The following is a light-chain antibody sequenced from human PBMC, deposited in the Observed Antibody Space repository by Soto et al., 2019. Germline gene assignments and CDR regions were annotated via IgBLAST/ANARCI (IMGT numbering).Light chain of an antibody. V-gene: IGKV3-15*01. CDR3: QQNNKWPPVT. J-gene: IGKJ4*01. CDR1: QTISND. CDR2: GAS. Sequence: EVVMTPFPATVSVSPGEGVTLSCRASQTISNDLAWYQQKPGQAPRLLIYGASTRATGVPARFSGGGSGTEFTLTISSLQSEDFAFYYCQQNNKWPPVTFGGGTKVDIK.